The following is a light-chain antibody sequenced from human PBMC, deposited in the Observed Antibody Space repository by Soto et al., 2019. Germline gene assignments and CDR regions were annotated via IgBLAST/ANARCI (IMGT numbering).Light chain of an antibody. CDR2: GAS. CDR1: QSVSSSY. Sequence: EIVLTQSPGTLSLPPGERATLSCRASQSVSSSYLAWYQQRPGQAPRLLIYGASSRATGIPDRFSGRGSGTDFTLTISRLEPEDFAVYYCQQYGSSPRTFGQGTKVDIK. J-gene: IGKJ1*01. CDR3: QQYGSSPRT. V-gene: IGKV3-20*01.